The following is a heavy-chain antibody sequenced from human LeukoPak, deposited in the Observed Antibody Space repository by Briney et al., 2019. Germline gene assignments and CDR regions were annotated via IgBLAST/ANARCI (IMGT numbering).Heavy chain of an antibody. D-gene: IGHD6-13*01. CDR2: IYYSGST. Sequence: PSETLSLTCTVSGGSISSYYWSWIRQPPGKGLEWIGYIYYSGSTNYNPSLKSRVTISVDTSKNQFSLKLSSVTAADTAVYYCARAAHSSSWGYDYWGQGTLVTVSS. J-gene: IGHJ4*02. CDR1: GGSISSYY. V-gene: IGHV4-59*08. CDR3: ARAAHSSSWGYDY.